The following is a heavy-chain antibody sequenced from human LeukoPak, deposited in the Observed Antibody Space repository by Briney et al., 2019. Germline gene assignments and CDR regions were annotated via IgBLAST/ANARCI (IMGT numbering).Heavy chain of an antibody. CDR1: GYTFTSYD. CDR2: MNPNSGNT. Sequence: ASVKVSCKASGYTFTSYDINWVRQATGQGLEWVGWMNPNSGNTGYAQKFQGRVTMTRNTSISTAYMELSSLRSEDTAVYYCARGKRGSYRAWFDPWGQGTLVTVSS. V-gene: IGHV1-8*01. CDR3: ARGKRGSYRAWFDP. J-gene: IGHJ5*02. D-gene: IGHD1-26*01.